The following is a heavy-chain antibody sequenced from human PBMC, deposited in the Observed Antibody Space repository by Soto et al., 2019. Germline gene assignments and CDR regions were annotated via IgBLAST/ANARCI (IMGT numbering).Heavy chain of an antibody. J-gene: IGHJ6*02. CDR2: LNGVGSST. V-gene: IGHV3-74*01. CDR1: GFTFSNYW. D-gene: IGHD2-2*02. CDR3: ARAGGYCSSTSCYNYYYGMDV. Sequence: EVQLVESGGGLVQPGGSLRLSCAASGFTFSNYWMHWVRQAPGKGLVWVSRLNGVGSSTSYADSVKGRFTISRDNAKNTLYLQMNSLRAEDTAVYYCARAGGYCSSTSCYNYYYGMDVWGQGTTVTVSS.